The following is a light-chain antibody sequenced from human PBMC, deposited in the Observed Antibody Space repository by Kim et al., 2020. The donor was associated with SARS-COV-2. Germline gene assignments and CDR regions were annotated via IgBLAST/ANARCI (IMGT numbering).Light chain of an antibody. V-gene: IGKV3-11*01. CDR2: DAS. CDR3: NPRGEGPWS. CDR1: QSVTTD. Sequence: EIVLTQSPATLSLSPGERATLSCRASQSVTTDLAWYQQKRGQPPRLLIDDASNRATGIPARFSGSGFGTDFTLTISSLEPEDFAVYYCNPRGEGPWSCGQGTKVDIK. J-gene: IGKJ1*01.